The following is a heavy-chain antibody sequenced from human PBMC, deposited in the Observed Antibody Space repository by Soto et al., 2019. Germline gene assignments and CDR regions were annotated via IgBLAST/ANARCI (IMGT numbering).Heavy chain of an antibody. J-gene: IGHJ5*02. Sequence: SETLSLTCTVSGGSISSSSYYWGWIRQPPGKGLEWIGSIYYSGSTYYNPSLKSRVTISVDTSKNQFSLKLSSVTAADTAVYYCAGQYCSGGSCYSLPWFDPWGQGTLVTVSS. CDR1: GGSISSSSYY. V-gene: IGHV4-39*01. D-gene: IGHD2-15*01. CDR3: AGQYCSGGSCYSLPWFDP. CDR2: IYYSGST.